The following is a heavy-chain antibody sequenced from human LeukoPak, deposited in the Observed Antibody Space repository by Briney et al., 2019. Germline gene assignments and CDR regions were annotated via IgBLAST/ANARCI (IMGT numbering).Heavy chain of an antibody. CDR2: IYYSGST. J-gene: IGHJ5*02. V-gene: IGHV4-59*01. CDR1: GGSISSYY. CDR3: ARPVQRGNWFDP. D-gene: IGHD6-25*01. Sequence: SQTLSLTCTVSGGSISSYYWSWIRQPPWNGLEWIGYIYYSGSTNYHPSLKSRVTISVDTSKNQFSLKLSSVTAADTAVYYCARPVQRGNWFDPWGQGTLVTVSS.